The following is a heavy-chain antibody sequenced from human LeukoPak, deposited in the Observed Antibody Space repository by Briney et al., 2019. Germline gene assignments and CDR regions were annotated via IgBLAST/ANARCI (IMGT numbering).Heavy chain of an antibody. V-gene: IGHV4-59*01. CDR1: GGSIPSYY. Sequence: SETLSLTCAISGGSIPSYYRSWIRQTPGKGLEWIGYLLYSGSTNYNPSLKSRVTMSIDTSNNQFSLKLRSVTAADTAVYYCARGAYSSYLSVGYWGQGILVTVSS. D-gene: IGHD4-11*01. CDR3: ARGAYSSYLSVGY. J-gene: IGHJ4*02. CDR2: LLYSGST.